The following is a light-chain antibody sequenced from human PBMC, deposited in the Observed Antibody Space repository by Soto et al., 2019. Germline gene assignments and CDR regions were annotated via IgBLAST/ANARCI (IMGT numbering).Light chain of an antibody. Sequence: QSVLTQPPSVSGAPGQRVTISCTGSSSNIGAGYDVHWYQQLPGTAPKLLIYGNSQRPSGVPDRFSGSKSGTSASLAITGLRSEDEADYYCAAWDDSLSGYVFGTGTKVTVL. CDR3: AAWDDSLSGYV. V-gene: IGLV1-40*01. CDR1: SSNIGAGYD. J-gene: IGLJ1*01. CDR2: GNS.